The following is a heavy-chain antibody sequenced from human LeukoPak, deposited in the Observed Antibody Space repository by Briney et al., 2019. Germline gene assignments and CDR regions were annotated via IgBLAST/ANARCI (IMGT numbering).Heavy chain of an antibody. CDR2: ISGSGGST. J-gene: IGHJ3*02. V-gene: IGHV3-23*01. D-gene: IGHD6-13*01. CDR3: ANRGLDSSRPDAFDI. CDR1: GFTFSSYA. Sequence: PGGSLRLSCAASGFTFSSYAMSWARQAPGKGLEWVSAISGSGGSTYYADSVKGRFTISRDNSKNTLYLQMNSLRAEDTAVYYCANRGLDSSRPDAFDIWGQGTMVTVSS.